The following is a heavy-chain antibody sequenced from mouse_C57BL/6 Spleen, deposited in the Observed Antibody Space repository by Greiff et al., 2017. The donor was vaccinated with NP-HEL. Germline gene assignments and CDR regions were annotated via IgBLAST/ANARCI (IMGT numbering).Heavy chain of an antibody. V-gene: IGHV1-55*01. CDR1: GYTFTSYW. Sequence: VQLQQPGAELVKPGASVKMSCKASGYTFTSYWITWVKQRPGQGLEWIGDIYPGSGSTNYNEKFKSKATLTVDTSSSTAYMQLSSLTSEDSAVYYCARIDGYYGGDAMDYWGQGTSVTVSS. D-gene: IGHD2-3*01. CDR2: IYPGSGST. J-gene: IGHJ4*01. CDR3: ARIDGYYGGDAMDY.